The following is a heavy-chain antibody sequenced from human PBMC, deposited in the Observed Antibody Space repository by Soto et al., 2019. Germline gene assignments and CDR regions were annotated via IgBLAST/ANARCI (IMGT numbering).Heavy chain of an antibody. D-gene: IGHD2-2*01. CDR3: ARDLYVGYCSSTSCPGLYYYYYGMDV. V-gene: IGHV1-18*01. CDR1: GYTFTSYG. Sequence: GASVKVSCKASGYTFTSYGISWVRQAPGQGLEWMGWISAYNGNTNYAQKLQGRVTMTTDTSTSTAYMELRSLRSDDTAVYYCARDLYVGYCSSTSCPGLYYYYYGMDVWGQGTTVTVSS. J-gene: IGHJ6*02. CDR2: ISAYNGNT.